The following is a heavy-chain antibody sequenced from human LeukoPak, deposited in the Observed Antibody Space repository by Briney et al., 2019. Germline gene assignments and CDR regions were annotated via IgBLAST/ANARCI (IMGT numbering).Heavy chain of an antibody. CDR1: GYTLSDYY. CDR3: ARDWHGSYFRDF. J-gene: IGHJ4*02. D-gene: IGHD1-26*01. V-gene: IGHV1-2*02. Sequence: GASVKVSCKGSGYTLSDYYMHWVRQAPGQGLEWMGWINPNSGDTNYAQKFQGRVTMTRDTSISTAYMDLSRLTSDDTAIYYCARDWHGSYFRDFWGQGTLVTVSS. CDR2: INPNSGDT.